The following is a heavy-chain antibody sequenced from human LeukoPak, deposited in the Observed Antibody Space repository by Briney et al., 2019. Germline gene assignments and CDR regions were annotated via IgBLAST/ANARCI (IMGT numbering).Heavy chain of an antibody. Sequence: PGGSLRLSCAASGFTFSDYYMSWVRQAPGKGLEWVSAISGSGGSTYYADSVKGRFTISRDNSKNTLYLQMNSLRAEDTAVYYCAQVTLAAGTNYWGQGTLVTVSS. CDR1: GFTFSDYY. V-gene: IGHV3-23*01. J-gene: IGHJ4*02. D-gene: IGHD6-13*01. CDR2: ISGSGGST. CDR3: AQVTLAAGTNY.